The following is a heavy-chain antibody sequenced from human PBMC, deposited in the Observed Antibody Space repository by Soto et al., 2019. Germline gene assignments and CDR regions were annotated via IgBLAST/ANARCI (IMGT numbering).Heavy chain of an antibody. CDR3: ASNVLRYFDWLFPANWFDP. J-gene: IGHJ5*02. D-gene: IGHD3-9*01. CDR2: INHSGST. CDR1: GGSFSGYY. Sequence: SETLSLTCAVYGGSFSGYYWTWIRQTPGTGLEWIGEINHSGSTNYNPSLKSRVTISVDTSKNQFSLKLTSVTAADTAVYYCASNVLRYFDWLFPANWFDPWGQGTLVTVSS. V-gene: IGHV4-34*01.